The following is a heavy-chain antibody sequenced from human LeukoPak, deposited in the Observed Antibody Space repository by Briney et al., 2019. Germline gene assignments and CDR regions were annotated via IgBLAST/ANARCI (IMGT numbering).Heavy chain of an antibody. CDR3: EWEHPTGDY. CDR1: GYTFTSYD. J-gene: IGHJ4*02. Sequence: GASVKVSCKASGYTFTSYDINWVRQATGQGLEWMGWMNPNSGNTGYAQKFHGRVTMTRNTSISTAYMELSSLRSEDTAVYYFEWEHPTGDYWGQGTLVTVSS. V-gene: IGHV1-8*01. D-gene: IGHD1-26*01. CDR2: MNPNSGNT.